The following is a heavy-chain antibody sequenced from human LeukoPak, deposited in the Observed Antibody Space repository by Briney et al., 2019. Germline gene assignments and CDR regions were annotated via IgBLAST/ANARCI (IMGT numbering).Heavy chain of an antibody. CDR2: IYPGDSDT. V-gene: IGHV5-51*01. CDR1: GYSFTSYW. J-gene: IGHJ3*02. D-gene: IGHD3-22*01. CDR3: ARRPFYYDSSGYLPPNAFDI. Sequence: GESLKISCKASGYSFTSYWIGWVRQMPGKGLEWMGIIYPGDSDTRYSPSFQGQVTISADKSISTAYLQWSSLKASDTAMYYCARRPFYYDSSGYLPPNAFDIWGQGTMVTVSS.